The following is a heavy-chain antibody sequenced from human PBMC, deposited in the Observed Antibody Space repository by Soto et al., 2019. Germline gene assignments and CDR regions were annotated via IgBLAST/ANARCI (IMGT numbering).Heavy chain of an antibody. V-gene: IGHV1-18*04. CDR1: GYSFTSYG. Sequence: QVQLVQSGPEVKKPGASVKVSCKASGYSFTSYGVSWVRQAPGQGLEWMGWISANSGNTDYAQKFRGRVTMTTETSTSTAYMDLRSPRSDDTAVYYCVRDPQRNDYWGQGTLVTVSS. CDR2: ISANSGNT. D-gene: IGHD6-25*01. J-gene: IGHJ4*02. CDR3: VRDPQRNDY.